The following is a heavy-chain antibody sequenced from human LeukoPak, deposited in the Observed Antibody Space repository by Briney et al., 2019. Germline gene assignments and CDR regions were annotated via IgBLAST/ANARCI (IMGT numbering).Heavy chain of an antibody. CDR2: INHSGST. D-gene: IGHD6-19*01. CDR1: GGSFSGYY. CDR3: ARGWLAKFDP. Sequence: PSETLSLTCAVYGGSFSGYYWSWIRQPPGKGLEWIGEINHSGSTNYNPSLKSRVTISVDTSKNQFSLKLSSVTAADTAVYYCARGWLAKFDPWGQGTLVTVSS. V-gene: IGHV4-34*01. J-gene: IGHJ5*02.